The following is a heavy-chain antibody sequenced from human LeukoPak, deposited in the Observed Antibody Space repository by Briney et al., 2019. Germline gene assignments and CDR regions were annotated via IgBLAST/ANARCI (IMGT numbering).Heavy chain of an antibody. D-gene: IGHD3-10*01. CDR3: ARGGLPTHYYYMDV. CDR1: GFTFSSYA. V-gene: IGHV3-30*04. J-gene: IGHJ6*03. Sequence: GGSLRLSCAASGFTFSSYAMHWVRQAPGKGLEWVAVISYDGSNKYYADSVKGRFTISRDNSKNTLYLQMNSLRVEETAVYYCARGGLPTHYYYMDVWGKGTTVTISS. CDR2: ISYDGSNK.